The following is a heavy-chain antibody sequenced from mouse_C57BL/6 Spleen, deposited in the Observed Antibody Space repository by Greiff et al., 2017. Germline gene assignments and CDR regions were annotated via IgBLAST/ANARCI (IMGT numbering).Heavy chain of an antibody. CDR1: GYAFTNYL. V-gene: IGHV1-54*01. D-gene: IGHD4-1*01. Sequence: QVQLQQSGAELVRPGTSVKVSCKASGYAFTNYLIEWVKQRPGQGLEWIGVINPGSGGTNYNEKFKGKATLTADKSSSTAYMQLSSLTSEDSAVYFCARSGTSGIYYFDYWGQGTTLTVSS. CDR3: ARSGTSGIYYFDY. CDR2: INPGSGGT. J-gene: IGHJ2*01.